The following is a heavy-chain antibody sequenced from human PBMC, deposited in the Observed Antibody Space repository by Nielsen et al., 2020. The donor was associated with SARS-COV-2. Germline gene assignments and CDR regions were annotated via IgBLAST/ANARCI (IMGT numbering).Heavy chain of an antibody. J-gene: IGHJ6*02. CDR1: GYTFTDYY. D-gene: IGHD3/OR15-3a*01. CDR2: INPYSGGT. V-gene: IGHV1-2*06. Sequence: ASVKVSCKASGYTFTDYYIHWVRQAPGQGLEWMGRINPYSGGTNYAQKFQGTVTMTRDASISTVYMELTSDDTAVYYCARARATIFGLVMSYGMDVWGQGTTFAVSS. CDR3: ARARATIFGLVMSYGMDV.